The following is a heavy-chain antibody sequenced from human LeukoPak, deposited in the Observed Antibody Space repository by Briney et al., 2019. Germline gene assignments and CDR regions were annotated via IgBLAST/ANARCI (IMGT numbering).Heavy chain of an antibody. Sequence: GGSLRLSCTASGLTSGNYALSWVRQAPGKGLEWLGLIRTKTYAGTPEYAASVRGRFAISRDDSKSIAYLQMNSLKIEDTALYYCSTVKYTDNYYEASLDFWGQGTLVTVSS. CDR2: IRTKTYAGTP. J-gene: IGHJ4*02. CDR1: GLTSGNYA. V-gene: IGHV3-49*04. CDR3: STVKYTDNYYEASLDF. D-gene: IGHD3-22*01.